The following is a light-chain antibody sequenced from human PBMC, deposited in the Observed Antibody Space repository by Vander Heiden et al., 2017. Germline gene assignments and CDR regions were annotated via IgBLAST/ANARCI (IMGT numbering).Light chain of an antibody. CDR1: QSLLHSNGYNY. Sequence: DIVMTQSPLSLPVTPGEPASISCRSSQSLLHSNGYNYLDWYLQKPGQSPQLLIYLGSNPASGVPDRFSGSESGTDFTLTISRVEAEDVGVYFCMQALQTPKLSFGGGTKVEIK. CDR3: MQALQTPKLS. J-gene: IGKJ4*01. CDR2: LGS. V-gene: IGKV2-28*01.